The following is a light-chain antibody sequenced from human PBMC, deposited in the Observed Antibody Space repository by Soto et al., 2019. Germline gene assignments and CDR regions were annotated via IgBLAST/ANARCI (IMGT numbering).Light chain of an antibody. CDR3: QQYHSYPGT. CDR1: QSISSW. CDR2: KAS. J-gene: IGKJ2*01. V-gene: IGKV1-5*03. Sequence: DIQMTQSPSTLSASVGDRVTITCRASQSISSWLAWYQQKPGKGPKLLICKASSLESGVPSRFSGSGSGTEFTLTISGLQPDDFATYYCQQYHSYPGTFGQGTKLEIK.